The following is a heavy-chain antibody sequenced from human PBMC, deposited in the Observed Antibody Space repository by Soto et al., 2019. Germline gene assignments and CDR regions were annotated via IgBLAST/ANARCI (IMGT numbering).Heavy chain of an antibody. CDR2: IIPILGIA. CDR1: GGTSSSYT. D-gene: IGHD3-10*01. J-gene: IGHJ6*02. Sequence: GASVKVSCKASGGTSSSYTISWVRQAPGQGLEWMGRIIPILGIANYAQKFQGRVTITADKSTSTAYMELSSLRSEDTAVYYWAAGGYYYYYGRDVWGQGTTVTVSS. V-gene: IGHV1-69*02. CDR3: AAGGYYYYYGRDV.